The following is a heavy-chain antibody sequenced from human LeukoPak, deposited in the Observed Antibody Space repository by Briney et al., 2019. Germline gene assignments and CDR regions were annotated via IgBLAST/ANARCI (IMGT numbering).Heavy chain of an antibody. V-gene: IGHV1-24*01. D-gene: IGHD1-26*01. CDR3: ANLLLEVAVGSGVHGRDV. Sequence: ASVKVSCKVSGYTLTELSMHWVRQAPGKGLEWMGGFDPADGETIYAQKFQGRVSMTEDTSTDTAYMELSSQRSEDTAVYYCANLLLEVAVGSGVHGRDVWGQGTTVTVSS. J-gene: IGHJ6*02. CDR2: FDPADGET. CDR1: GYTLTELS.